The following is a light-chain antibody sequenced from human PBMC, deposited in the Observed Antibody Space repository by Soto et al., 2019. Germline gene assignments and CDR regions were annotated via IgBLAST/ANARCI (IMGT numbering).Light chain of an antibody. J-gene: IGLJ3*02. V-gene: IGLV8-61*01. Sequence: QAVVTQEPSLSVSPGRTVTLTCGLSSGSVSTSYYPSWYQQTPGQAPRTLIYSTNTRSSGVPDRFSGSILGNKAALTITGAKADDESDYYCVLYMGSGISVFGGGTKLTVL. CDR1: SGSVSTSYY. CDR2: STN. CDR3: VLYMGSGISV.